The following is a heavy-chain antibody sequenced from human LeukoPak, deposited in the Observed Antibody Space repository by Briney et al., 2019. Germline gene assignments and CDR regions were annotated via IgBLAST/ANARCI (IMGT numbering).Heavy chain of an antibody. CDR1: GFTFSSYA. Sequence: GRSLRLSCAASGFTFSSYAMHWVRQAPGKGLEWVAVISYDGSNKYYADSVKGRFTISRDNSKNTLYLQMNSLRAEDTAVYYCARGSPGRFDPWGQGTLVTVSS. J-gene: IGHJ5*02. CDR3: ARGSPGRFDP. CDR2: ISYDGSNK. V-gene: IGHV3-30-3*01.